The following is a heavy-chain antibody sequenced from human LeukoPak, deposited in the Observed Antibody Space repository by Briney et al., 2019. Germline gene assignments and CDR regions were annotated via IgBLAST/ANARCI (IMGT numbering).Heavy chain of an antibody. D-gene: IGHD3-10*01. J-gene: IGHJ5*02. CDR1: GGSINSY. CDR2: ISGSGTI. V-gene: IGHV4-4*07. Sequence: SETLSLTCTVSGGSINSYWSWIRQPAGQGLEWIGRISGSGTITYNPALQSRLSISIDTSKNQCSLRLMSVTAADTAVYYCARYSGTTGEVKFDPWGQGTLVTVSS. CDR3: ARYSGTTGEVKFDP.